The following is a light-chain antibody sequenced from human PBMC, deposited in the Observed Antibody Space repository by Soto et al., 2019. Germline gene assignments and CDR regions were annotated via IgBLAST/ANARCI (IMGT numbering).Light chain of an antibody. J-gene: IGKJ1*01. V-gene: IGKV3-11*01. CDR1: ESVTDY. CDR2: DVS. Sequence: EIVLTRSPATLSLSPGERGTLSCRASESVTDYLAWYQQKPGQAPRLLVYDVSNRATGIPARFSGGGSGTDFTLTISNVEPEDFAVYYCQQRSDWPWTFGQGTKVDIK. CDR3: QQRSDWPWT.